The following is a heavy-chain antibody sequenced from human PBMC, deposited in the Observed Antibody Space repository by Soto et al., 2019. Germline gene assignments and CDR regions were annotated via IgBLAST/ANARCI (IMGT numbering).Heavy chain of an antibody. D-gene: IGHD1-26*01. CDR3: VRGASLNFDY. Sequence: GGSLRLSCAAYGFTFDDYGMSWARQAPGKGLEWVSGINWNGGSTGYADSVKGRFTISRDNAKNSLYLQMNSLRAEDTAFYYCVRGASLNFDYWGQGTLVTVSS. CDR2: INWNGGST. V-gene: IGHV3-20*04. CDR1: GFTFDDYG. J-gene: IGHJ4*02.